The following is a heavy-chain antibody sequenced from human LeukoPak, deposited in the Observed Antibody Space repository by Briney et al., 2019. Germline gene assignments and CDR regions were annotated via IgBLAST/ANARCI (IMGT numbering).Heavy chain of an antibody. V-gene: IGHV4-30-2*01. D-gene: IGHD6-13*01. CDR3: ARVGSSPGLFDY. CDR1: GGSISSGGYS. CDR2: IYHSGST. J-gene: IGHJ4*02. Sequence: SEALSLTCAVSGGSISSGGYSWSWIRQPPGKGLEWIGYIYHSGSTHYNPSLKSRVTISVDRSKNQFSLKLSSVTAADTAVYYCARVGSSPGLFDYWGQGTLVTVSS.